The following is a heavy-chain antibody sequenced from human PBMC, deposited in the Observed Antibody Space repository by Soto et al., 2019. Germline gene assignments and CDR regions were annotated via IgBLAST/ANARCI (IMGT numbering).Heavy chain of an antibody. CDR1: RVAFSKFI. D-gene: IGHD6-19*01. J-gene: IGHJ6*02. CDR2: IIPIFGTA. V-gene: IGHV1-69*13. Sequence: SVKVSCKASRVAFSKFIVTWVRQAPGLGLEWVGGIIPIFGTANYAQKFQGRVTITADESTSTSYMEVNNLRSEDTAVYYCAKVRYSSPMGYYYGTDVWGQGTTVTSP. CDR3: AKVRYSSPMGYYYGTDV.